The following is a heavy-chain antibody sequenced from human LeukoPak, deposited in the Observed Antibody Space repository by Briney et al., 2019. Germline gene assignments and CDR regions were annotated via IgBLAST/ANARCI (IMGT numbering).Heavy chain of an antibody. CDR3: ARERSTVVTPYYYYGMDV. D-gene: IGHD4-23*01. Sequence: ASVKVSCKASGYTFTSYGISWVRQAPGQGLEWMGWISAYNGNTKYAQKLQGRVTMTTDTSTSTAYMELRSLRSDDTAVYYCARERSTVVTPYYYYGMDVWGQGTTVTVSS. CDR2: ISAYNGNT. V-gene: IGHV1-18*01. CDR1: GYTFTSYG. J-gene: IGHJ6*02.